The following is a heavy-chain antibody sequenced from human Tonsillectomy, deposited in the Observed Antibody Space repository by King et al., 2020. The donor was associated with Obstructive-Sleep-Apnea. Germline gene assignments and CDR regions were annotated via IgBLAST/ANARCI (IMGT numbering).Heavy chain of an antibody. Sequence: QLVQSGGGLVQPGGSLRLSCAASGFTFSIYCVSWVRQAPGKGLEWVSNIKQDGSEKYYVDSVKGRFTISRDNANNSLYRQMNSLRAEEPAVYYCARVKPYYFDYWGQGTLVTVSS. J-gene: IGHJ4*02. CDR2: IKQDGSEK. CDR1: GFTFSIYC. CDR3: ARVKPYYFDY. V-gene: IGHV3-7*03.